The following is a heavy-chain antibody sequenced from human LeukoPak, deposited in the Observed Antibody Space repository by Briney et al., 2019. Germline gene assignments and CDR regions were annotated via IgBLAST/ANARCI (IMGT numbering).Heavy chain of an antibody. CDR1: GGSMTSHY. V-gene: IGHV4-59*11. CDR3: ARSPYSSSRRFQH. D-gene: IGHD6-13*01. Sequence: SETLSLTCTVSGGSMTSHYWSWIRQSPGKGLEWIAYIYYSGSTHYNPSLKSRVTISIDTSKTQFSLKLTSVTAADTAVYYCARSPYSSSRRFQHWGQGTLVTVSS. CDR2: IYYSGST. J-gene: IGHJ1*01.